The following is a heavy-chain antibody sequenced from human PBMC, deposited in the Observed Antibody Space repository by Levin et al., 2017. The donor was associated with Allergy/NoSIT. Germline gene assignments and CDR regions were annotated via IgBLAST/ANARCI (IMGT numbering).Heavy chain of an antibody. V-gene: IGHV1-18*01. CDR1: GYTFTSYG. CDR3: ARERLWWGTTVTTDGMDV. Sequence: ASVKVSCKASGYTFTSYGISWVRQAPGQGLEWMGWISAYNGNTNYAQKLQGRVTMTTDTSTSTAYMELRSLRSDDTAVYYCARERLWWGTTVTTDGMDVWGQGTTVTVSS. D-gene: IGHD4-17*01. CDR2: ISAYNGNT. J-gene: IGHJ6*02.